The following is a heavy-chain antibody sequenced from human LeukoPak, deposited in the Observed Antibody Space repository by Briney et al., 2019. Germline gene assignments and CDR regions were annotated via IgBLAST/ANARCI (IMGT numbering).Heavy chain of an antibody. CDR3: ARLVVGTAMVPAFDY. CDR1: GYSFTSYW. V-gene: IGHV5-10-1*01. CDR2: IDPSDSYT. D-gene: IGHD5-18*01. J-gene: IGHJ4*02. Sequence: GESLRISCKGSGYSFTSYWISWVRQMPGKGLEWMGRIDPSDSYTNYSPSFQGHVTISADKSISTAYLQWSSLKASDTAMHYCARLVVGTAMVPAFDYWGQGTLVTVSS.